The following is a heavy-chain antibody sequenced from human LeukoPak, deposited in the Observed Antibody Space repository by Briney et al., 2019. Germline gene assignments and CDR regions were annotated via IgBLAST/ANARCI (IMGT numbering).Heavy chain of an antibody. CDR3: ARSLTTTICDY. CDR2: ISYDGSNK. Sequence: GGSLRLSCAASGFTFSSYAMHWVRQAPGKGLEWVAVISYDGSNKYYADSVKGRFTISRDNSKNTLYLQMNSLRAEDTAVYYCARSLTTTICDYWGQGTLVTVSS. D-gene: IGHD3-3*01. CDR1: GFTFSSYA. V-gene: IGHV3-30*04. J-gene: IGHJ4*02.